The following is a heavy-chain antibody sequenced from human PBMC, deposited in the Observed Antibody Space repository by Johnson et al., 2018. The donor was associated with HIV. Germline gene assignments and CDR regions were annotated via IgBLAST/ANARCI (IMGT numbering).Heavy chain of an antibody. CDR1: GFTFSSYW. V-gene: IGHV3-48*04. J-gene: IGHJ3*02. Sequence: MLLVESGGGVVQPGRSLRLSCAASGFTFSSYWMNWVRQAPGKGLEWVSYISSSGSTMHYADSVQGRFTISRDNAKNSLYLQMSSLGAEDTAVYYCAKDQWSSSWTNDAFDIWGQGTMVTVSS. CDR3: AKDQWSSSWTNDAFDI. CDR2: ISSSGSTM. D-gene: IGHD6-13*01.